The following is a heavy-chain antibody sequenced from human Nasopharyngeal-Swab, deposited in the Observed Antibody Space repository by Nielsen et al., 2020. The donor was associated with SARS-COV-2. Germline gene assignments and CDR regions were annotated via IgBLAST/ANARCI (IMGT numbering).Heavy chain of an antibody. CDR1: GGSISSSSYY. CDR2: IYYSGST. D-gene: IGHD3-16*01. V-gene: IGHV4-39*01. Sequence: GSLRLSCTVSGGSISSSSYYWGWIRQPPRKGLEWIGSIYYSGSTYYNPSLKSRVTISVHTSKNQFSLKLSSVTAADTAVYYCARHCLGEPYYYYYYGMDVWGQGTTVTVSS. J-gene: IGHJ6*02. CDR3: ARHCLGEPYYYYYYGMDV.